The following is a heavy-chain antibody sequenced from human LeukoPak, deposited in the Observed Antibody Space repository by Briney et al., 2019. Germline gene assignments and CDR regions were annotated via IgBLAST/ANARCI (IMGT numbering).Heavy chain of an antibody. D-gene: IGHD5-24*01. V-gene: IGHV1-18*01. J-gene: IGHJ4*02. CDR2: ISSYNGNT. Sequence: ASVKVSCKASGYTFTKYGITWVRQAPGQGLEWMGWISSYNGNTDYAQKLQGRVTMTTDTSTTTAYMELRSLISDDTAVYFCARGGGYNDYWGKGTLVTVSS. CDR1: GYTFTKYG. CDR3: ARGGGYNDY.